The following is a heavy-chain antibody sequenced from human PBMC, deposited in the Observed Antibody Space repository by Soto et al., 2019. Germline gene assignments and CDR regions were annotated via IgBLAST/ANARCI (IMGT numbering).Heavy chain of an antibody. CDR1: VFTFNNYC. Sequence: PWGSXRLACSASVFTFNNYCIHLFRHAPGKGLELVAVISYDGSNEYYADSVKGRFTISKDNYKKTLYLQMNSLRAEETAVYYCAKDKQPYRRHIVGVNIEFDNWGQGTLVTVYS. CDR3: AKDKQPYRRHIVGVNIEFDN. CDR2: ISYDGSNE. D-gene: IGHD1-26*01. V-gene: IGHV3-30*18. J-gene: IGHJ4*02.